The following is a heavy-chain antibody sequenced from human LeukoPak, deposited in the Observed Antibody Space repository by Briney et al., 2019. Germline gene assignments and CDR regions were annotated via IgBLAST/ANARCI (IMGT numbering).Heavy chain of an antibody. J-gene: IGHJ4*02. Sequence: PGGSLRLSCGGSGFTFSRHWMNWVRQAPGKGLEWVSAISGSGGSTYYADSVKGRFTISRDNSKNTLYLQMNSLRAEDTAVYYCAKASSSWSFTFDYWGQGTLVTVSS. D-gene: IGHD6-13*01. CDR3: AKASSSWSFTFDY. V-gene: IGHV3-23*01. CDR2: ISGSGGST. CDR1: GFTFSRHW.